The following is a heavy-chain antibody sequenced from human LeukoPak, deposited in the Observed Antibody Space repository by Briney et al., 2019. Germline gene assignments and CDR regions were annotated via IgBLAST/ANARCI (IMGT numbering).Heavy chain of an antibody. CDR2: INSDGSST. CDR3: ASPQSGDYGALYFQH. V-gene: IGHV3-74*01. J-gene: IGHJ1*01. D-gene: IGHD4-17*01. CDR1: GFTFSSHW. Sequence: GGSLRLSCAASGFTFSSHWMYWARQAPGKGLVWVSRINSDGSSTSYADSVKGRFTISRDNAKNTLYLQVNSLRVEDTAVYYCASPQSGDYGALYFQHWGPDTLVTVSS.